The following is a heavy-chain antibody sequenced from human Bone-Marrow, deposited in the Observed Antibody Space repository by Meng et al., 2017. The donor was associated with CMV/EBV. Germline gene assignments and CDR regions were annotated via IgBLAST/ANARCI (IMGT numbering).Heavy chain of an antibody. J-gene: IGHJ6*02. Sequence: GESLKISCAASGFTFSSYWMSWVRQAPGKGLEWVANIKQDGSEKYYVDSVKGRFTISRDNAKNSLYLQINSQRAEDTAGYYCAGEPEITRVRGGGDGMDVWGQGTTVTVSS. V-gene: IGHV3-7*01. CDR3: AGEPEITRVRGGGDGMDV. CDR2: IKQDGSEK. D-gene: IGHD3-10*01. CDR1: GFTFSSYW.